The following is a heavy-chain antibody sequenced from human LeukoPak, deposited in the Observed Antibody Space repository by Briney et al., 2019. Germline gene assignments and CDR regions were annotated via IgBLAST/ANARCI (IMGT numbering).Heavy chain of an antibody. CDR3: ARGVGQDAFDL. Sequence: GGSLRLSCAASGFTFGSYAMSWVRQAPGKGLEWVSVIYSGGNTYYADSVKGRFTFSKDNSKNTLYLQMTNLRVEDTAVYYCARGVGQDAFDLWGQGTMVTVSS. CDR2: IYSGGNT. D-gene: IGHD1-26*01. V-gene: IGHV3-53*01. J-gene: IGHJ3*01. CDR1: GFTFGSYA.